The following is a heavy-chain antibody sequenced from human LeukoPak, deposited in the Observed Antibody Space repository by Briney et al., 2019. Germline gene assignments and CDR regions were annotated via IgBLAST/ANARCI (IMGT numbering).Heavy chain of an antibody. Sequence: SETLSLTCTVSGGSITSSTYYWGWIRQPPGTGLEWIGSIYYSGSTYYNPSLKSRVTISVDTSKNQLSLKLSSVTAADTAVYYCARDRPYYGSGSYPDYWGQGTLVTVSS. D-gene: IGHD3-10*01. J-gene: IGHJ4*02. CDR2: IYYSGST. CDR1: GGSITSSTYY. CDR3: ARDRPYYGSGSYPDY. V-gene: IGHV4-39*02.